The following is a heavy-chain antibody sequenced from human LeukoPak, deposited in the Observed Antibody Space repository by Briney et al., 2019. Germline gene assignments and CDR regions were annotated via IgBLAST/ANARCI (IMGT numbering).Heavy chain of an antibody. CDR2: VSAYNGNT. CDR3: ARSIGYCSSTSCYTHQFDY. D-gene: IGHD2-2*02. Sequence: ASVKVSCKASGYTFTSYGISWVRQAPGQGLEWMGWVSAYNGNTNYAQKLQGRVTMTTDTSTSTAYMELRSLRSDDTAVYYCARSIGYCSSTSCYTHQFDYWGQGTLVTVSS. J-gene: IGHJ4*02. V-gene: IGHV1-18*01. CDR1: GYTFTSYG.